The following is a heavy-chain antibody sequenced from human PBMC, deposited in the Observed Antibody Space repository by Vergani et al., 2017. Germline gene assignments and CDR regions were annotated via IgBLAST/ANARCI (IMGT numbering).Heavy chain of an antibody. CDR3: ARGEWLAPYYFDC. CDR1: GFTFSSYA. J-gene: IGHJ4*02. Sequence: EVQLLESGGGLVQPGGSLRLSCAASGFTFSSYAMSWVRQAPGKGLGWVSAISGSGGSTYYADSVTGRFTISRDNSKNTLYLQMNSLRAEDTAVYYCARGEWLAPYYFDCWGQGTLVTVSS. D-gene: IGHD3-3*01. V-gene: IGHV3-23*01. CDR2: ISGSGGST.